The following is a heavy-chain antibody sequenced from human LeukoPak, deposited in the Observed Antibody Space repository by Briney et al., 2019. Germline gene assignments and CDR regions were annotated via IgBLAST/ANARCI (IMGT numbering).Heavy chain of an antibody. V-gene: IGHV3-33*01. CDR2: IWYDGSNK. CDR3: ARAYCSSTSCYGYDY. D-gene: IGHD2-2*01. CDR1: GFSFSTYG. Sequence: PGKSLRLSCAASGFSFSTYGIHWVRQAPGKGLEWVAVIWYDGSNKYYADSVKGRFTISRDNSKNTLYLQMNSLRAEDTAVYYCARAYCSSTSCYGYDYWGQGTLVTVSS. J-gene: IGHJ4*02.